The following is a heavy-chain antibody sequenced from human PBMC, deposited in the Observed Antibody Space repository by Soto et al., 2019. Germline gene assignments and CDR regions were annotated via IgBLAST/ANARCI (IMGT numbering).Heavy chain of an antibody. CDR3: AKDEITGTTGFGMDV. CDR1: GFSFGDYA. D-gene: IGHD1-7*01. CDR2: ISAGGFNT. J-gene: IGHJ6*02. V-gene: IGHV3-23*01. Sequence: PGGSLRLSCAASGFSFGDYAMSWVRQAPGQGLEWVSVISAGGFNTQFADSVKGRFTISRDDSKHTLYLDMTSLRAEDTAVYYCAKDEITGTTGFGMDVWGQGTTVTVSS.